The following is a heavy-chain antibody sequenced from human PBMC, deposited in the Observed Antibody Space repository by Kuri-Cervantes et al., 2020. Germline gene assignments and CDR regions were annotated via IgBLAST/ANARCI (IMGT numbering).Heavy chain of an antibody. CDR3: VRSYYVTTVTRMDY. CDR2: ISGSGNSG. D-gene: IGHD4-17*01. V-gene: IGHV3-23*01. CDR1: GFAFEDHA. Sequence: GESLKISCAASGFAFEDHAINWVRQAPGKGLEWVSGISGSGNSGYSSDSVKGRFNLSRDKSRSTVYLQMNSLRAEDTAIYYCVRSYYVTTVTRMDYWGQGALVTVSS. J-gene: IGHJ4*02.